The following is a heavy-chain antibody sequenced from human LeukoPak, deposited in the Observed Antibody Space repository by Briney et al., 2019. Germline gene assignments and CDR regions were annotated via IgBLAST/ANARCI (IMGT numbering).Heavy chain of an antibody. D-gene: IGHD3-3*01. Sequence: GGSLRLSCAASGFTFSSYAMSWVRQAPGKGLEWVSAISGSGGTTYYADSVKGRFTISRGNSKNTLYLQMNSLRAEDTAVYYCAKGGAITIFGVVRGVNAFDIWGQGTMVTVSS. V-gene: IGHV3-23*01. CDR2: ISGSGGTT. CDR1: GFTFSSYA. CDR3: AKGGAITIFGVVRGVNAFDI. J-gene: IGHJ3*02.